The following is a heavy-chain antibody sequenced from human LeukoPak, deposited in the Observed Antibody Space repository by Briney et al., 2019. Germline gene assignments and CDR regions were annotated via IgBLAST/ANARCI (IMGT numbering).Heavy chain of an antibody. V-gene: IGHV3-49*04. Sequence: QPGRSLRLSCTASGFTFSDYAMSWVRQAPGKGLEWVGFIRSKVYGGTEKAASVKDRFIISRDDSKSIVYLQMNNLKTEDTAVYYCSRGAVNDYGDGQYFQYWGPGSLVTVSS. CDR1: GFTFSDYA. D-gene: IGHD4-17*01. CDR3: SRGAVNDYGDGQYFQY. J-gene: IGHJ1*01. CDR2: IRSKVYGGT.